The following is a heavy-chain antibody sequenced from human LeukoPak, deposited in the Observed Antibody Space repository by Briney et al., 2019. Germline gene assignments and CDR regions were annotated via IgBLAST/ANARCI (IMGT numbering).Heavy chain of an antibody. Sequence: SETLFLTCTVSGGSIRSSYYYWGWIRQPPGKGLEWIGSIYDSGSTYYNPSLKSRVTISVDTSKNQFSLKLSSVTAADTAVYYCAREVSRWPYYFDYWGQGTLVTVSS. J-gene: IGHJ4*02. V-gene: IGHV4-39*02. CDR3: AREVSRWPYYFDY. CDR2: IYDSGST. D-gene: IGHD4-23*01. CDR1: GGSIRSSYYY.